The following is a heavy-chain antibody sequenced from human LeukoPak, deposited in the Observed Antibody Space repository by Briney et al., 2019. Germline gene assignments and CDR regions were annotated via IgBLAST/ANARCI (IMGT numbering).Heavy chain of an antibody. CDR1: GGSISSSSYY. Sequence: SETLSLTCTVSGGSISSSSYYWGWIRQPPGKGLEWIGSIYYSGSTYYNPPLKSRVTISVDTSKNQFSLKLSSVTAADTAVYYCARHSITMVRGVIRNNWFDPWGQGTLVTVSS. V-gene: IGHV4-39*01. D-gene: IGHD3-10*01. CDR3: ARHSITMVRGVIRNNWFDP. J-gene: IGHJ5*02. CDR2: IYYSGST.